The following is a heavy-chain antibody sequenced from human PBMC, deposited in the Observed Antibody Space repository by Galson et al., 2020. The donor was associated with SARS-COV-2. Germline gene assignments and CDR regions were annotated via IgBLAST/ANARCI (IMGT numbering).Heavy chain of an antibody. CDR2: INPNSGGT. V-gene: IGHV1-2*02. CDR1: HSMFTDYY. Sequence: ASVKVSCQASHSMFTDYYIHWVRQAPGQGLEWVGWINPNSGGTNYAQKFQGRVTMTRDTSISAAYMELSRLRSDDTAVYYCARDSKYHLYYYYYMDVWGKGTTVTVSS. D-gene: IGHD6-6*01. J-gene: IGHJ6*03. CDR3: ARDSKYHLYYYYYMDV.